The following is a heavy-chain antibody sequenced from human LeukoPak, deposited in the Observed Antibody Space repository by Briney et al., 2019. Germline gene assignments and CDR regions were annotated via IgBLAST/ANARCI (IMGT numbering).Heavy chain of an antibody. CDR3: ARGDSSGYYYGYHYYGMDV. J-gene: IGHJ6*02. CDR2: IYYSGST. V-gene: IGHV4-59*01. CDR1: GGSISSYY. D-gene: IGHD3-22*01. Sequence: SETLSLTCTVSGGSISSYYWSWIRQPPGKGLEWIGYIYYSGSTNYNPSLKSRVTISVDTSKNQFSLKLSSVTAADTAVYYCARGDSSGYYYGYHYYGMDVWGQGTTVTVSS.